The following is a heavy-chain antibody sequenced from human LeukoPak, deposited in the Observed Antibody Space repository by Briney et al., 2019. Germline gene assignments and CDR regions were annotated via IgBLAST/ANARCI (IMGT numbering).Heavy chain of an antibody. CDR1: GGSISSYY. V-gene: IGHV4-59*12. Sequence: PSETLSLTCTVSGGSISSYYWIWIRQPPGRGLEWIGYMSHTGSASYYPALKSRVSTSADRSKKQFTLKLTSVTAADTAVYFCARNGPYSSTPGSYFDLWGQGTQVTVAS. CDR2: MSHTGSA. D-gene: IGHD2-2*01. J-gene: IGHJ4*02. CDR3: ARNGPYSSTPGSYFDL.